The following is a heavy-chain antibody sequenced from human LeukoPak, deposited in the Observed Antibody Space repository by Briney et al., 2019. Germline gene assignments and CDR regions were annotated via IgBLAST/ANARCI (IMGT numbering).Heavy chain of an antibody. CDR1: GFTFSSYS. CDR2: ISSSSSYI. V-gene: IGHV3-21*01. Sequence: PGGSLRLSCAASGFTFSSYSMNWVRQAPGKGLEWVSSISSSSSYIYYADSVKGRFTISRDNAKNSLYLQMNSLRAEDTAVYYCARVYRSYGFGAFDIWGQGTMVTVSS. J-gene: IGHJ3*02. D-gene: IGHD5-18*01. CDR3: ARVYRSYGFGAFDI.